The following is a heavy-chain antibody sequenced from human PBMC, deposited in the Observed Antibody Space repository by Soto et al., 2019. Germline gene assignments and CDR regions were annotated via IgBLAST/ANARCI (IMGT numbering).Heavy chain of an antibody. Sequence: SETLSLTCTVSGGSISSSSYYWGWIRQPPGKGLEWIGSIYYSGSTYYNPSLKSRVTISVDTSKNQFSLKLSSVTAADTAVYYCARGLLWFGELWPFDYWGQGTLVTVSS. V-gene: IGHV4-39*01. CDR1: GGSISSSSYY. CDR2: IYYSGST. CDR3: ARGLLWFGELWPFDY. J-gene: IGHJ4*02. D-gene: IGHD3-10*01.